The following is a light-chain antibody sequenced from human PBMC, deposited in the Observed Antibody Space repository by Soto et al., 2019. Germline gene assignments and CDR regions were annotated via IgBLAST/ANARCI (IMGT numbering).Light chain of an antibody. V-gene: IGLV2-8*01. CDR3: SAYAGSNTFIV. Sequence: QSALTQPPSASGSSGHSVTISCTGTSSDVGGYNYVSWYQQHPGKAPKLMIYEVSKRPSGVPDRFSGSKSGNTASLPVSGLQAEDEAEYYCSAYAGSNTFIVFGGGTKVTVL. CDR1: SSDVGGYNY. J-gene: IGLJ2*01. CDR2: EVS.